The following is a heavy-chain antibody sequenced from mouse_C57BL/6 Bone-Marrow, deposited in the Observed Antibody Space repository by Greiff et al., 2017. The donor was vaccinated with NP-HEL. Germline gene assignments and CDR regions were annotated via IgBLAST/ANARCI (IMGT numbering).Heavy chain of an antibody. J-gene: IGHJ2*01. V-gene: IGHV5-6*02. D-gene: IGHD1-1*01. CDR1: GFTFSSYG. Sequence: EVKLMESGGDLVKPGGSLKLSCAASGFTFSSYGMSWVRQTPDKRLEWVATISSGGSYTYYPDSVKGRFTISRDNAKNTLYLQMSSLKSEDTAMYYCARRGLYYGKDFDYWGQGTTLTVSS. CDR3: ARRGLYYGKDFDY. CDR2: ISSGGSYT.